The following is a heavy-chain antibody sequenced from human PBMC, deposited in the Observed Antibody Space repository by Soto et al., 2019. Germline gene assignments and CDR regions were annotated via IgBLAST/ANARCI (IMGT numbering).Heavy chain of an antibody. CDR1: GFTFSSYT. V-gene: IGHV3-23*01. J-gene: IGHJ6*02. Sequence: EVQLLESGGALVPPGGSLRLSCAASGFTFSSYTMNWVRQAPGKGLEWVSAITSSGGTTYYADSVKGRFTVSRDNSENTLYLQMNSLRAEDTAEYYCAKDRGGRAIFGVVIIDGMDVWGQGTTVTVSS. D-gene: IGHD3-3*01. CDR2: ITSSGGTT. CDR3: AKDRGGRAIFGVVIIDGMDV.